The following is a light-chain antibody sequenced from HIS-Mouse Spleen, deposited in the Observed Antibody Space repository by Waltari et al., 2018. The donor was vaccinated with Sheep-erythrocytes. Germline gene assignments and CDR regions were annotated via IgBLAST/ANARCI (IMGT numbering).Light chain of an antibody. V-gene: IGLV3-21*03. J-gene: IGLJ3*02. CDR3: QVWDSSSDHRV. CDR1: NIGSKS. Sequence: SYVLTQPPSVSVAPGKTARITCGGNNIGSKSVHWYQQQPGQAPVLVVYDDSARPSGIPEGLSGSNSGNTATLTSSRVEVGDEADYSCQVWDSSSDHRVFGGGTKLTVL. CDR2: DDS.